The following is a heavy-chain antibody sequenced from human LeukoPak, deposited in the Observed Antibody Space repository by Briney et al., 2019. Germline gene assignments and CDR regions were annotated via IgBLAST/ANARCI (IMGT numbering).Heavy chain of an antibody. Sequence: ASVKVSCKASGYTFTSYYMHWVRQAPGQGPEWMGIINPSGGSTSYAQKFQGRVTMTRDTSTSTVYMELSSLRSEDTAVYYCARAYYYDSSGYYNFDYWGQGTLVTVSS. CDR3: ARAYYYDSSGYYNFDY. CDR2: INPSGGST. D-gene: IGHD3-22*01. J-gene: IGHJ4*02. V-gene: IGHV1-46*03. CDR1: GYTFTSYY.